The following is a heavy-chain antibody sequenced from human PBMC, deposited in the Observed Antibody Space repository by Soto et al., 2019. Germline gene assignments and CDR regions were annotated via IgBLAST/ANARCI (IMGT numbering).Heavy chain of an antibody. Sequence: NPSETLSLTCTVSGGSISSGVYYWSWIHQHPGKGLEWIGYIYYSGSTYYNPSLKSRVTISVDTSKNQFSLKLSSVTAADTAVYYCARVPVQIAAPKVHYYYGMDVWGQGTTVTVSS. CDR2: IYYSGST. CDR3: ARVPVQIAAPKVHYYYGMDV. D-gene: IGHD6-13*01. CDR1: GGSISSGVYY. J-gene: IGHJ6*02. V-gene: IGHV4-31*03.